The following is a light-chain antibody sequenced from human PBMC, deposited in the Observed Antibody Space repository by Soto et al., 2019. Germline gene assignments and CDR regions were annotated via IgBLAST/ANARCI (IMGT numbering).Light chain of an antibody. J-gene: IGLJ2*01. Sequence: YELTQPPSVSVAPGKTARITCGGNNIGSKSVHWYQQKPGQAPVLVIYYDSDRPSGIPERFSGSNSGNTATLTISRVEAGDEADYYCQVWDSSSDHHVVFGGGTKLTVL. CDR1: NIGSKS. V-gene: IGLV3-21*04. CDR2: YDS. CDR3: QVWDSSSDHHVV.